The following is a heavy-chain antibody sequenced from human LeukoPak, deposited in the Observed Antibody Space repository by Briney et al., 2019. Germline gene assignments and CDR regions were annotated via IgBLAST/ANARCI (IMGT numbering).Heavy chain of an antibody. V-gene: IGHV4-34*01. J-gene: IGHJ3*02. CDR2: INHSGST. CDR3: ARVRNSDDAFDI. CDR1: GGSFSGYY. Sequence: SETLSLTCAVYGGSFSGYYWSWIRRPPGKGLEWIGEINHSGSTNYNPSLKSRVTISVDTSKNQFSLKLSSVTAADTAVYYCARVRNSDDAFDIWGQGTMVTVSS. D-gene: IGHD3-3*01.